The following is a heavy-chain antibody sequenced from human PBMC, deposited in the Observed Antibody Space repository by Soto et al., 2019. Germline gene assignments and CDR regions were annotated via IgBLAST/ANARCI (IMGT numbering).Heavy chain of an antibody. CDR1: GYTFTNYD. CDR2: MNPNSGNT. Sequence: QVQLVQSGAEVKKPGASVKVSCKASGYTFTNYDINWVRQASGQGLEWMGWMNPNSGNTGYAQKFLDRFTMTTDTSINTVYMELISLRSEDTAVYYCARGLGCAGGSCYLYYCDHWGQGTLVTVSS. V-gene: IGHV1-8*01. D-gene: IGHD2-15*01. J-gene: IGHJ4*02. CDR3: ARGLGCAGGSCYLYYCDH.